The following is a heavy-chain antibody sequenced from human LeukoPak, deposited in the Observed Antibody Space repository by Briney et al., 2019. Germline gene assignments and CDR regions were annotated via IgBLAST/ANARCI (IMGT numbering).Heavy chain of an antibody. CDR2: ISAYNGNT. CDR3: ARDLIRRGSPRGPGY. V-gene: IGHV1-18*01. J-gene: IGHJ4*02. Sequence: GASVKVSCKTSGYTFTSYGISWVRQAPGQGLEWMGWISAYNGNTNYAQKLQGRVTMTTDTSTSTAYMELRSLRSDDTAVYYCARDLIRRGSPRGPGYWGQGTLVTVSS. D-gene: IGHD1-26*01. CDR1: GYTFTSYG.